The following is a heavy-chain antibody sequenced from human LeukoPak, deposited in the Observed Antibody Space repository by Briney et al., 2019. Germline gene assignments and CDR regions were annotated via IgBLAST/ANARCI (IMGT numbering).Heavy chain of an antibody. J-gene: IGHJ5*02. CDR1: GGTFSSYA. CDR3: ARDLGPRGYCSSTSCLGAFDT. V-gene: IGHV1-69*05. CDR2: IIPIFGTA. D-gene: IGHD2-2*01. Sequence: SVRVSCKASGGTFSSYAISWVRQAPGQGLEWMGGIIPIFGTANYAQKFQGRVTITTDESTSTAYMELSSLRSEDTAVYYCARDLGPRGYCSSTSCLGAFDTFGQGTLVTVSS.